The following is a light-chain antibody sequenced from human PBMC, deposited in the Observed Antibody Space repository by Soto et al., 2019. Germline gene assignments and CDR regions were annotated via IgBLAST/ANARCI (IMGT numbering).Light chain of an antibody. CDR1: NIGSKN. J-gene: IGLJ2*01. V-gene: IGLV3-9*01. CDR2: KDT. Sequence: SYELTQPLSVSVALGQTARITCGGNNIGSKNVHWYQQKPGQAPVVVIYKDTNRPSWIPERFSGSSSGNTATLTISRAQAGDEADYYCQVWDSSLVVFGGGTKVTVL. CDR3: QVWDSSLVV.